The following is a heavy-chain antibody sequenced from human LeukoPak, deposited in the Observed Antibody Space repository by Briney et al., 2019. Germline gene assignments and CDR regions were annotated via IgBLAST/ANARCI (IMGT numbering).Heavy chain of an antibody. CDR2: ISPSGGST. J-gene: IGHJ5*02. Sequence: GASVKLSCKAFGYTFTGYWMHWVRQAPGQGPEWMGVISPSGGSTIYAQKFKSRVTLTRDMSTSTDYLELSSLRSEDTAVYYCARDNSVRDEAWWFNPWGQGTLVTVSS. CDR1: GYTFTGYW. D-gene: IGHD5-24*01. CDR3: ARDNSVRDEAWWFNP. V-gene: IGHV1-46*01.